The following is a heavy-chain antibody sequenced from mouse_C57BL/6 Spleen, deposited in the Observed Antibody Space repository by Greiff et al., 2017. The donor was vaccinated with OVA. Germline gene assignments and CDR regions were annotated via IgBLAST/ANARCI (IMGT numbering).Heavy chain of an antibody. J-gene: IGHJ2*01. CDR2: IYPGDGDT. CDR1: GYAFSSYW. V-gene: IGHV1-80*01. D-gene: IGHD4-1*01. Sequence: VQLQQSGAELVKPGASVKISCKASGYAFSSYWMNWVKQRPGKGLEWIGQIYPGDGDTNYNGKFKGKATLTAAKSSSTAYMQLSSLTAEDAAVYFCARSGDWDGDYWGQGTTLTVSS. CDR3: ARSGDWDGDY.